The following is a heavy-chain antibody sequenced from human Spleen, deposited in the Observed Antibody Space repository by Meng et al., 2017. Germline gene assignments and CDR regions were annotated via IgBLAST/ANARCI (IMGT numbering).Heavy chain of an antibody. J-gene: IGHJ4*02. CDR3: ARGPTTMAHDFDY. CDR2: INHSGST. Sequence: QVQFHQLVAGLFLPSHPLSPTCVVSCGSFSYYYWSWIRQPPGKGLEWIGEINHSGSTNYNPSLESRATISVDTSQNNLSLKLSSVTAADSAVYYCARGPTTMAHDFDYWGQGTLVTVSS. D-gene: IGHD4-11*01. V-gene: IGHV4-34*01. CDR1: CGSFSYYY.